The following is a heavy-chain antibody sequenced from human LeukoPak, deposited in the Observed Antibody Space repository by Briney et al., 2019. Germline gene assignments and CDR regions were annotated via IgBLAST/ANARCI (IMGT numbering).Heavy chain of an antibody. CDR2: ISGGGGA. D-gene: IGHD2-21*02. J-gene: IGHJ4*02. CDR3: AKDEGAYCGGDCYFDS. Sequence: GGSLRLSCAASGFTFSSYSMSWVRQAPGKGLEWVSGISGGGGAYYADSVKGRFTISRDNSKNTLYLQVSSLRAEDTGVYYCAKDEGAYCGGDCYFDSWGQGTLVTVSS. V-gene: IGHV3-23*01. CDR1: GFTFSSYS.